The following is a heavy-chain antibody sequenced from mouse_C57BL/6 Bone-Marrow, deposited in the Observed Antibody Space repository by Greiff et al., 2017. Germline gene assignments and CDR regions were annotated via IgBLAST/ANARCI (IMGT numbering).Heavy chain of an antibody. J-gene: IGHJ3*01. D-gene: IGHD1-1*01. CDR2: IYPRSGNT. CDR3: ARREGTTDFAY. CDR1: GYTFTSYG. V-gene: IGHV1-81*01. Sequence: QVQLQQSGAELARPGASVKLSCKASGYTFTSYGISWVKQRTGQGLEWIGEIYPRSGNTYYNEKFKGKATLTADKSSSTAYMELRRLTSEDSAVFFCARREGTTDFAYWGQGTLVTVSA.